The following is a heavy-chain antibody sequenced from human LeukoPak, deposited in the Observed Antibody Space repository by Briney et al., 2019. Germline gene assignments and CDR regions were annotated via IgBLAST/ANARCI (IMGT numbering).Heavy chain of an antibody. CDR1: GFTFSSYA. D-gene: IGHD2-2*01. CDR2: ISGSGGST. CDR3: ASTGTTSCYCAEYFQH. J-gene: IGHJ1*01. Sequence: PGGSLRLSCAASGFTFSSYAMSWVPQAPGKGLEGGSAISGSGGSTYYADSVRGRFTISRDNSKNTLYLQMNSLRAEATAVYYCASTGTTSCYCAEYFQHWGQGTLVTVSS. V-gene: IGHV3-23*01.